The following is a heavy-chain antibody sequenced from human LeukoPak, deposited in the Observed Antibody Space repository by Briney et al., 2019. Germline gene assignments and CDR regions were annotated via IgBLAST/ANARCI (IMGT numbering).Heavy chain of an antibody. Sequence: GGSLRLSCAASGFTFSSYEMNWVRQAPGKGLEWVSYISTTGSSIYYADSVKGRFTISRDNVKNLLYLQMNSLRAEDTAVYYCAREDGGNYFDYWGQGTLVTVSS. CDR2: ISTTGSSI. J-gene: IGHJ4*02. D-gene: IGHD4-23*01. V-gene: IGHV3-48*03. CDR3: AREDGGNYFDY. CDR1: GFTFSSYE.